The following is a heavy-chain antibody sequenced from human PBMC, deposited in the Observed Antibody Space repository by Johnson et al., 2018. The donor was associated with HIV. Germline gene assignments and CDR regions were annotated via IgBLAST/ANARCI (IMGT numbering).Heavy chain of an antibody. J-gene: IGHJ3*02. CDR1: GFTFSSYA. V-gene: IGHV3-30*14. CDR3: ARAPGFSRAFDI. CDR2: ISYDGSNK. D-gene: IGHD3-10*01. Sequence: HVQLVESGGGVVQPGRSLRLSCAASGFTFSSYAMHWVRQAPGKGLEWVAVISYDGSNKYYADSVKGRLTISRDDSKNTLYLQMNRLTAEDTAVYYCARAPGFSRAFDIWGQGTMVTVSS.